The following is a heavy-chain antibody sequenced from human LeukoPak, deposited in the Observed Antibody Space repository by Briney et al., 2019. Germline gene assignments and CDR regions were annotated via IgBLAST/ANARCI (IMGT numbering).Heavy chain of an antibody. D-gene: IGHD1-26*01. Sequence: GSLRLSCAASGFTFSNYGMSWVRQAPGKGLERVSSITSTGTYTFYADSVKGRFTISRDNSKNSLYLQMISLKAKDTAIYYCARDPYSGSYGDSYYYYMDVWGKGTTVTISS. CDR2: ITSTGTYT. CDR3: ARDPYSGSYGDSYYYYMDV. V-gene: IGHV3-21*01. CDR1: GFTFSNYG. J-gene: IGHJ6*03.